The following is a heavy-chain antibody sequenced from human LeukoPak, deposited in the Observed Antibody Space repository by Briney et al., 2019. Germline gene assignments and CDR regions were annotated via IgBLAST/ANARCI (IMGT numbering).Heavy chain of an antibody. V-gene: IGHV4-39*01. CDR1: GASISSSTDY. J-gene: IGHJ5*02. CDR2: IYYSGST. D-gene: IGHD1-14*01. Sequence: SETLSLTCTVSGASISSSTDYWGWIRQPPGKGLEWIANIYYSGSTYYNPSLKSRVTISVDTSKNQFSLKLSSVTAADTAVYYCAGLIRPGWFDPWGQGTLVTVAS. CDR3: AGLIRPGWFDP.